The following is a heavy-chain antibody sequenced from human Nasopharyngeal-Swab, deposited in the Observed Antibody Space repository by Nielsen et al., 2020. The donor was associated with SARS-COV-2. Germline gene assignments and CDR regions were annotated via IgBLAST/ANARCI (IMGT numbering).Heavy chain of an antibody. D-gene: IGHD3-22*01. J-gene: IGHJ3*02. CDR3: ARRSLGYYDSSGSAVHVAFDI. V-gene: IGHV3-21*04. CDR1: GFTFNMYS. Sequence: GGSLRLSCVTSGFTFNMYSMHWVRQAPGKGLEWVSSISSSSNYIYYGDSAKGRFTISRDNTQKSLYLEMNSLRVEDTAVYYCARRSLGYYDSSGSAVHVAFDIWGQGTMVTVSS. CDR2: ISSSSNYI.